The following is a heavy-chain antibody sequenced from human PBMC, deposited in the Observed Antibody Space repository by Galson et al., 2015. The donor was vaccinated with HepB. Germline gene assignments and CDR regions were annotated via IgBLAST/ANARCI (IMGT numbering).Heavy chain of an antibody. CDR3: AKDGCHRNTYYYYAMDV. J-gene: IGHJ6*01. D-gene: IGHD1-14*01. V-gene: IGHV3-23*01. CDR2: ITGSGGTT. CDR1: GFTFSNYD. Sequence: CLRLSCAASGFTFSNYDMSWVRQAPGKGPEWVSAITGSGGTTYYAASVKGRFPISRDHSKNTMYLQMNSLRAEETAVYYGAKDGCHRNTYYYYAMDVWGQGTTVTVSS.